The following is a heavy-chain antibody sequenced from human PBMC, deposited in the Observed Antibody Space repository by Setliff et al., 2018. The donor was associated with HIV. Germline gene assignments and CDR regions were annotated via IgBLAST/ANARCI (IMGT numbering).Heavy chain of an antibody. D-gene: IGHD2-2*01. V-gene: IGHV1-18*01. Sequence: SFPSSFSTLTTYGITWVRQAPGQGLEWMGWISTYNGNTNYAQKLQGRVTMTTGTSTSTAYMEWRSRRSDETAVYYCARRSIPAYYYMDVWGKGTTVTVSS. CDR2: ISTYNGNT. CDR3: ARRSIPAYYYMDV. CDR1: FSTLTTYG. J-gene: IGHJ6*03.